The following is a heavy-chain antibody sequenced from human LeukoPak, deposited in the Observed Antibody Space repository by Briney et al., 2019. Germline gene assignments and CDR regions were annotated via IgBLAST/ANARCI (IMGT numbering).Heavy chain of an antibody. D-gene: IGHD6-13*01. CDR1: GGSISSGDYY. J-gene: IGHJ4*02. CDR2: IYYSGST. V-gene: IGHV4-30-4*08. CDR3: ARDSNRGGFDY. Sequence: SETLSLTCTVSGGSISSGDYYWSWIRQPPGKGLEWIGYIYYSGSTYYNPSLKSRVTISVDTSKNQFSLKLSSGTAADTAVYYCARDSNRGGFDYWGKGTLVTVSS.